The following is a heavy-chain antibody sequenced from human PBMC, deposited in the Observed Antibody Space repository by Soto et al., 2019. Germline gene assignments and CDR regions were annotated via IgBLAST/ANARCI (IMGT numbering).Heavy chain of an antibody. J-gene: IGHJ4*02. V-gene: IGHV6-1*01. D-gene: IGHD3-3*01. CDR1: GDSVSSNSAA. CDR3: ASQSDYYAAMYY. CDR2: TYYRSKWYN. Sequence: QGPLQQSGPGLVKPSQTLSLTCAISGDSVSSNSAAWNWIRQFPSTGLERLGRTYYRSKWYNDYAVSVKSRLPINPDTSKHQFSLQLNSVTPEDSAVYYCASQSDYYAAMYYWGQGTLVTV.